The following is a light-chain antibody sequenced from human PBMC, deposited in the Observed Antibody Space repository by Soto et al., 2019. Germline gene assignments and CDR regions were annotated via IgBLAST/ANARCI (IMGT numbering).Light chain of an antibody. CDR3: CSSVGATTYV. Sequence: QSALTQPASVSGSPGQSIPISCTGTSSDVGGYSYVSWYQQHPGKAPKLMIYDVSKRPSGVSNRFSGSNSGSTASLTISGLHSEDEADYYCCSSVGATTYVFGTGTQLTVL. CDR2: DVS. V-gene: IGLV2-14*03. CDR1: SSDVGGYSY. J-gene: IGLJ1*01.